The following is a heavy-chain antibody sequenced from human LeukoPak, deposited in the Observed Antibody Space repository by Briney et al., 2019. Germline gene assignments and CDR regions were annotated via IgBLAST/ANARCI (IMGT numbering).Heavy chain of an antibody. CDR1: GFTFSNSA. J-gene: IGHJ3*02. V-gene: IGHV3-66*01. CDR2: IYSGGST. Sequence: PGGSLRLSCAASGFTFSNSALSWVRQAPGKGLEWVSVIYSGGSTYYADSVKGRFTISRDNSKNTLYLQMNSLRAEDTAVYYCARSVTPGAFDIWGQGTMVTVSS. CDR3: ARSVTPGAFDI.